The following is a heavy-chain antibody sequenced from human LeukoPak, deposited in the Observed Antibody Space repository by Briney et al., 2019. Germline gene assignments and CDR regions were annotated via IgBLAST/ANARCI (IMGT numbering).Heavy chain of an antibody. V-gene: IGHV3-30*18. CDR1: GFTFSSYE. Sequence: GGSLRLSCAASGFTFSSYEMNWVRQAPGKGLEWVAVISYDGSNKYYADSVKGRFTISRDNSKNTLYLQMNNLRAEDTAVYYCAKVRQGLWIDYWGQGTLVTVSS. CDR2: ISYDGSNK. CDR3: AKVRQGLWIDY. J-gene: IGHJ4*02. D-gene: IGHD5-18*01.